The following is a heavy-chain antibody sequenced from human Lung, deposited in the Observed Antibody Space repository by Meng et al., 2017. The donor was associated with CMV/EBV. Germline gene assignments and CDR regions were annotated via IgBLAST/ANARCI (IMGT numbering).Heavy chain of an antibody. D-gene: IGHD1-26*01. CDR3: AKGKWGGYYYYYGMDV. V-gene: IGHV3-23*03. Sequence: GESXKISCAASGFTFSNYAMHWVSQAPGKGLQWVSVIYSGDDSTYYADSVKGRFTISRDNSKNMLYLQMNSLRAEDSAVYFCAKGKWGGYYYYYGMDVWGRGTTVTVSS. CDR2: IYSGDDST. CDR1: GFTFSNYA. J-gene: IGHJ6*01.